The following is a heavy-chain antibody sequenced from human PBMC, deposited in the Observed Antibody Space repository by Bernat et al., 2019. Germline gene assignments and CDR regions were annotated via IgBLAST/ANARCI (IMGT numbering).Heavy chain of an antibody. Sequence: QVQLQESGPGLVKPSETLSLTCTVSGGSISNYYWSWFRQPPGKGLEWIGYVHDSGSTNYNPSLKSRVTISVDTSKNQFSLKLSSVTAADTAVYYCASISGIADYWGQGTLVTVSS. V-gene: IGHV4-59*01. CDR2: VHDSGST. J-gene: IGHJ4*02. D-gene: IGHD6-13*01. CDR3: ASISGIADY. CDR1: GGSISNYY.